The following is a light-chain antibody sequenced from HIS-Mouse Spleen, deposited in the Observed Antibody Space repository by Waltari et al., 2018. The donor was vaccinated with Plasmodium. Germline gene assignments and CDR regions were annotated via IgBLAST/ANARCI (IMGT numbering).Light chain of an antibody. J-gene: IGLJ2*01. V-gene: IGLV3-21*03. CDR3: QVWDSSSDHVV. Sequence: SYALTHRPSVAVAPGKTSRITCGGNNNGSKSVNWYQQKPGQAPVLVSYDDSDRPSGIPERFSGSNSGNTATLTISRVEAGDEADYYCQVWDSSSDHVVFGGGTKLTVL. CDR2: DDS. CDR1: NNGSKS.